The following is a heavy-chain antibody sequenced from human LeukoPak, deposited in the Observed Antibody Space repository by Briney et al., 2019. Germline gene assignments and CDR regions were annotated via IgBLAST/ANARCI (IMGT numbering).Heavy chain of an antibody. V-gene: IGHV3-48*01. CDR1: GFTFSSYS. CDR3: ARVNLGITMIVEDWFDP. J-gene: IGHJ5*02. CDR2: ISSSSSTI. Sequence: QSGGSLRLSCAASGFTFSSYSMNWVRQAPGKGLEWVSYISSSSSTIYYADSVKGRFTISRDNAKNSLYLQMNSLRAEDTAVYYCARVNLGITMIVEDWFDPWGQGTLVTVSS. D-gene: IGHD3-22*01.